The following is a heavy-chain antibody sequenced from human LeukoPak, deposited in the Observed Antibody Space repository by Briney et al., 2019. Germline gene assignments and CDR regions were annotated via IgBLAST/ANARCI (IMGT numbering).Heavy chain of an antibody. CDR1: GFSFSSYA. J-gene: IGHJ4*02. D-gene: IGHD1-26*01. V-gene: IGHV3-23*01. CDR3: AKDARGVGTTIFDY. CDR2: VSGSGDST. Sequence: PGGSLRLSCAASGFSFSSYAMSWVRQTPGKGLEWVSAVSGSGDSTYYADSVKGRFTIYRDNSKNTLYLNMDSLRAEDAALYYCAKDARGVGTTIFDYWGQGTLVTVSS.